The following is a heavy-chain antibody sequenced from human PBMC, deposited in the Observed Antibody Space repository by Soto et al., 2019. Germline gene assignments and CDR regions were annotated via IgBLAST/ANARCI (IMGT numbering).Heavy chain of an antibody. J-gene: IGHJ4*02. CDR2: INHRGST. CDR3: ARVPRRYYYDTSGYLYY. Sequence: SETLSLTCDVYGGSFSGYYWSWIRQPPGKGLEWLGEINHRGSTNYNPPLKSRVTISVDTSKNQFSLKLSSVTAADTAVYYCARVPRRYYYDTSGYLYYLGQGTLVT. D-gene: IGHD3-22*01. V-gene: IGHV4-34*01. CDR1: GGSFSGYY.